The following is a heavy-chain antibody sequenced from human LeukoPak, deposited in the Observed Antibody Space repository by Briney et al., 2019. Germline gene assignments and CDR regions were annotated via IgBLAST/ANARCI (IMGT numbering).Heavy chain of an antibody. CDR2: ISYDGSNK. Sequence: GGSLRLSCAASGFTFSSYGMHWVRQAPGKGLEWVAVISYDGSNKYYADSVKGRFTISRDNSKNTLYLQMNSLRAEDTAVYYCATVRRYYYGSGSSEYDYWGQGTLVTVSS. D-gene: IGHD3-10*01. J-gene: IGHJ4*02. CDR1: GFTFSSYG. CDR3: ATVRRYYYGSGSSEYDY. V-gene: IGHV3-30*03.